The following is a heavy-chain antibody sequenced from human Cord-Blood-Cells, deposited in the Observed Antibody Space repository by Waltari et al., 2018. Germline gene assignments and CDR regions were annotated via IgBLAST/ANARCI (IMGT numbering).Heavy chain of an antibody. CDR3: TTDEDWNYDYYYFGMDV. CDR1: GFTFSNAW. J-gene: IGHJ6*02. Sequence: EVQLVESGGGSVKPGGSLRLSCAASGFTFSNAWMGWVRQAPGKGLEGVGRIKSKTDDGTTDYAAPVKGRFTITRDDAKNTLYLQMNSLKTEDTAVYYCTTDEDWNYDYYYFGMDVWGQGTTVTVSS. CDR2: IKSKTDDGTT. D-gene: IGHD1-7*01. V-gene: IGHV3-15*01.